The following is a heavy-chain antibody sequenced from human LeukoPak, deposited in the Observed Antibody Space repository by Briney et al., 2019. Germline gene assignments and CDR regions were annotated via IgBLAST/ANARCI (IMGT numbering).Heavy chain of an antibody. V-gene: IGHV3-7*02. CDR2: INQDGSQK. D-gene: IGHD5-18*01. J-gene: IGHJ4*02. CDR3: ARGSGVQVWSSLDY. CDR1: GFTFSSYW. Sequence: TGGSLRLSCAASGFTFSSYWMNWDRQAPGKGLEWVANINQDGSQKYYVDSAKGRFTISRDNAEKSLYLQMNSLRAEDTAVYYCARGSGVQVWSSLDYWGQGTLVTVSS.